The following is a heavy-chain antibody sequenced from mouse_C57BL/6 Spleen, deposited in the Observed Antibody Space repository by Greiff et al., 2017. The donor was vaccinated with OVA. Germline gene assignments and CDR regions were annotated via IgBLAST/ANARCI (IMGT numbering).Heavy chain of an antibody. J-gene: IGHJ2*01. V-gene: IGHV1-80*01. Sequence: QVQLKESGAELVKPGASVKISCKASGYAFSSYWMNWVKQRPGKGLEWIGQIYPGDGDTNYNGKFKGKATLTADKSSSTAYMQLSSLTSEDSAVYFCARSYSNLFDYWGQGTTLTVSS. CDR3: ARSYSNLFDY. CDR1: GYAFSSYW. D-gene: IGHD2-5*01. CDR2: IYPGDGDT.